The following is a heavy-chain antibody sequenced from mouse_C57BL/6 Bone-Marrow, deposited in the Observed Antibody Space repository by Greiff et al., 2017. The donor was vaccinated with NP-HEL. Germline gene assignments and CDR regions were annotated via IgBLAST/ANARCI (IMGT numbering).Heavy chain of an antibody. CDR2: INPYNGGT. CDR3: ARQDFYAMDY. CDR1: GYTFTDYY. J-gene: IGHJ4*01. V-gene: IGHV1-19*01. Sequence: EVHLVESGPVLVKPGASVKMSCKASGYTFTDYYMNWVKQSHGKSLEWIGVINPYNGGTSYNQKFKGKATLTVDKSSSTAYMELNSLTSEDSAVYYCARQDFYAMDYWGQGTSVTVSS.